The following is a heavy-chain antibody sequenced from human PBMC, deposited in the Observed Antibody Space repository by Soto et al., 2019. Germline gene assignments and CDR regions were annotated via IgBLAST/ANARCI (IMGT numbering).Heavy chain of an antibody. J-gene: IGHJ4*02. D-gene: IGHD3-22*01. V-gene: IGHV3-53*01. CDR1: GFTVSSYY. CDR3: ARSEVYYDSSGYYDFDY. Sequence: GGSLRLSCAASGFTVSSYYMSWVRQAPGKGLEWVSVIYSVGTTYYADSVKGRFTISRDNSKNSLYLQMNSLRAEDTAVYYCARSEVYYDSSGYYDFDYWGQGTLVTVSS. CDR2: IYSVGTT.